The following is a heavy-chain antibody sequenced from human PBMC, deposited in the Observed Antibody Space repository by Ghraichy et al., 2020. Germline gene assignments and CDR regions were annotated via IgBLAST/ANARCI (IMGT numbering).Heavy chain of an antibody. J-gene: IGHJ4*02. D-gene: IGHD1-1*01. CDR2: INNSGGSS. CDR3: VKGTSGPDY. V-gene: IGHV3-23*01. Sequence: GGSLRLSCAASGLTFSSYSMSWVRQAPGKGLEWVSGINNSGGSSYYADSVKGRFTISRDNSKNTLYLQRNSLSAEDTAVYYCVKGTSGPDYWGQGTLVTVSS. CDR1: GLTFSSYS.